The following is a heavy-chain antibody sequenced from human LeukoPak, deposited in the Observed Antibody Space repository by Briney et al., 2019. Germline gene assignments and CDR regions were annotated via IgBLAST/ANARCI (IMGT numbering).Heavy chain of an antibody. V-gene: IGHV4-38-2*02. CDR3: ARALYCSSTSCKNWFNP. J-gene: IGHJ5*02. Sequence: KPSETLSLTCTVSGYSISIGYYWGWIRQPPGKGLEWIGEINHSGSTNYNPSLKSRVTISVDTSKNQFSLKLSSVTAADTAVYYCARALYCSSTSCKNWFNPWGQGTLVTVSS. CDR1: GYSISIGYY. D-gene: IGHD2-2*01. CDR2: INHSGST.